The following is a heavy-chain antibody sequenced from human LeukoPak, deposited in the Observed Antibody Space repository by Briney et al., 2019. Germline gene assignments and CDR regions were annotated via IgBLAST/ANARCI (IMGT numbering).Heavy chain of an antibody. Sequence: PGGSLRLSCAASGFTFSSCAMSWVRQIPGKGLEWVSAISGSGGSTYYADSVKGRFTISRDNSKNTLYLQMNSLRAEDTAVYYCAKDHGMFIAATGEVDYWGQGTLVTVSS. CDR1: GFTFSSCA. D-gene: IGHD6-13*01. CDR3: AKDHGMFIAATGEVDY. V-gene: IGHV3-23*01. CDR2: ISGSGGST. J-gene: IGHJ4*02.